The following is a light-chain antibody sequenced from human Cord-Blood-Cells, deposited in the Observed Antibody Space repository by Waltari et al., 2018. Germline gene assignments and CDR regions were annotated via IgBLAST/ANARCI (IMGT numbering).Light chain of an antibody. V-gene: IGKV3-20*01. J-gene: IGKJ2*01. Sequence: EIVLTQSPGTLSLSPGERATLSCRDSQSVSSSYLAWYQQKPGQAPRHLIYGASSRATGIPDRFSGSGSGTDFTLTISRLEPEDFAVYYCQQYGSSPYTFGQGTKLEIK. CDR3: QQYGSSPYT. CDR2: GAS. CDR1: QSVSSSY.